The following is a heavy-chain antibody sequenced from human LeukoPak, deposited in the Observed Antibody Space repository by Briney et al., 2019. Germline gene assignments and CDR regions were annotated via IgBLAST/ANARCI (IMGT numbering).Heavy chain of an antibody. Sequence: PSETLSLTCTVSGYSISSGYYWGWIRQPPGKGLEWIGSIYHSGSTNYNPSLKSRVTISVDTSKNQFSLKLSSVTAADTAVYYCARDRGHHSSSSYYFDYWGQGTLVTVSS. CDR1: GYSISSGYY. J-gene: IGHJ4*02. CDR2: IYHSGST. V-gene: IGHV4-38-2*02. CDR3: ARDRGHHSSSSYYFDY. D-gene: IGHD6-6*01.